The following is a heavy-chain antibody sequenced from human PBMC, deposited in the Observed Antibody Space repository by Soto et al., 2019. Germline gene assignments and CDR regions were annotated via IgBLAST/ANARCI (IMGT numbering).Heavy chain of an antibody. J-gene: IGHJ4*02. CDR2: ISSSSSSI. V-gene: IGHV3-48*01. CDR1: GFTFSSYS. Sequence: GGSLRLSCAASGFTFSSYSMNWVRQAPGKGLEWISYISSSSSSIYYADSVKGRFTISRDNAKNSLYLQMNSLRAEDTAVFYCARVLDRMLACWGPGTLVTVSS. CDR3: ARVLDRMLAC. D-gene: IGHD3-9*01.